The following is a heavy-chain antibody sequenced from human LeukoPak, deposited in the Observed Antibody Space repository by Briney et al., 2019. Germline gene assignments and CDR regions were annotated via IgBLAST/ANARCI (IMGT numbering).Heavy chain of an antibody. Sequence: SETLSLTCTVSGGSISSYYWSWIRQPPGKGLEWIGYIYYSGSTNYNPSLKSRVTISVDTSKNQFSLKLSSVTAADTAVYYCARSDFWSGYLFVYWGQGTLVTVPS. D-gene: IGHD3-3*01. V-gene: IGHV4-59*01. J-gene: IGHJ4*02. CDR1: GGSISSYY. CDR2: IYYSGST. CDR3: ARSDFWSGYLFVY.